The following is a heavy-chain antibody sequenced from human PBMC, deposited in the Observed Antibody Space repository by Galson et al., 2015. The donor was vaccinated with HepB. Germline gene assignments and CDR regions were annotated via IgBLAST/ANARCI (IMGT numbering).Heavy chain of an antibody. D-gene: IGHD2-2*01. CDR3: ARRAVVPPAASPTVAFDI. CDR2: IYYSGST. J-gene: IGHJ3*02. Sequence: ETLSLTCTVSGGSISSYYWSWIRQPPGKGLEWIGYIYYSGSTNYNPSLKSRVTISVDTSKNQFSLKLSSVTAADTAVYYCARRAVVPPAASPTVAFDIWGQGTMVTVSS. CDR1: GGSISSYY. V-gene: IGHV4-59*08.